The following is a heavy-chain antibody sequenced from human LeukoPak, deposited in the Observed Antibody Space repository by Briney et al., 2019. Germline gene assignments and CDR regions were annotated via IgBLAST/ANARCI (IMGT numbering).Heavy chain of an antibody. Sequence: SETLSLTCTVSADSVSNTKYYWGWIRQPPGKGLEWIGIIHYSGSTYYNPSLKSRVIMSVDTSKNQFSLRLSSVTAADTAVYYCASYYGSLSHFDHGGRGPLVIVS. CDR3: ASYYGSLSHFDH. D-gene: IGHD3-22*01. V-gene: IGHV4-39*07. CDR1: ADSVSNTKYY. CDR2: IHYSGST. J-gene: IGHJ4*02.